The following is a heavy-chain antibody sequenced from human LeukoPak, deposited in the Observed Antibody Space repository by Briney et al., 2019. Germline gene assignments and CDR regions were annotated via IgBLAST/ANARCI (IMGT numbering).Heavy chain of an antibody. CDR1: GGSISSYY. CDR3: ARGSLLWFGELSSYFQH. J-gene: IGHJ1*01. CDR2: INHSGST. D-gene: IGHD3-10*01. V-gene: IGHV4-34*01. Sequence: SETLSLTCTVSGGSISSYYWSWIRQPPGKGLEWIGEINHSGSTNYNPSLKSRVTISVDTSKNQFSLKLSSVTAADTAVYYCARGSLLWFGELSSYFQHWGQGTLVTVSS.